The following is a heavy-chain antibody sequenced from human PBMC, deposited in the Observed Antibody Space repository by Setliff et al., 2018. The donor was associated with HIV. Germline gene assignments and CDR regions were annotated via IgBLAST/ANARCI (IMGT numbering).Heavy chain of an antibody. D-gene: IGHD6-19*01. CDR1: GGSISSSSYY. V-gene: IGHV4-39*07. CDR2: IYYTGST. Sequence: SETLSLTCTVSGGSISSSSYYWGWIRQPPGKGLEWIGSIYYTGSTYYSPSLKSRITISLDTSKNQFSLRLTSVTAADTAMYHCARDRSSGWSKDWFDTWGQGILVTVSS. J-gene: IGHJ5*02. CDR3: ARDRSSGWSKDWFDT.